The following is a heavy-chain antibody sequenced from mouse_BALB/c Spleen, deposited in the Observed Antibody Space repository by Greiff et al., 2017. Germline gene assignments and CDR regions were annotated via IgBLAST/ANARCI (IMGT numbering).Heavy chain of an antibody. CDR1: GFSLTSYD. V-gene: IGHV2-9-2*01. D-gene: IGHD2-12*01. J-gene: IGHJ2*01. CDR2: IWTGGGT. CDR3: VRAYSHYFDY. Sequence: QVQLQQSGPGLVAPSQSLSITCTVSGFSLTSYDISWIRQPPGKGLEWLGVIWTGGGTNYNSAFMSRLSISKDNSKSQVFLKMNSLQTDDTAIYYCVRAYSHYFDYWGQGTTLTVSS.